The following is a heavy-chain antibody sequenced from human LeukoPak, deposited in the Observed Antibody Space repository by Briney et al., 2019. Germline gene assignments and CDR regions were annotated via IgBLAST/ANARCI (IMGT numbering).Heavy chain of an antibody. D-gene: IGHD6-19*01. CDR3: AREGSGWQGVDY. CDR1: GYTFTSYG. CDR2: ISAYNGNT. J-gene: IGHJ4*02. V-gene: IGHV1-18*01. Sequence: APVKVSSKASGYTFTSYGISSVRQAPGQGLECMGWISAYNGNTNYAQKLQGRVTMTTDTSTSTAYMELRSLRSDDTAVYYCAREGSGWQGVDYWGQGTLVTVSS.